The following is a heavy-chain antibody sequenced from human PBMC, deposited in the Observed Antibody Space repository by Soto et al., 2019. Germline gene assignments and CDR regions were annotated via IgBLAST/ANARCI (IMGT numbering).Heavy chain of an antibody. V-gene: IGHV1-24*01. CDR2: FDPEDGET. D-gene: IGHD1-1*01. Sequence: GASVKVSCKVSGYTLTELSMHWVRQAPGKGLEWMGGFDPEDGETIYAQKFQGRVTMTEDTSTDTAYMELSSLRSEDTAVYYCATDIPTGTTISEDHFDYWGQGTLVTVSS. CDR1: GYTLTELS. CDR3: ATDIPTGTTISEDHFDY. J-gene: IGHJ4*02.